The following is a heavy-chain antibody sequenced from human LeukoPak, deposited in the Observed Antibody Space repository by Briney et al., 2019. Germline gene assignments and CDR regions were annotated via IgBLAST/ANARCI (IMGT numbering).Heavy chain of an antibody. D-gene: IGHD2-15*01. CDR3: ARGGRYPRAAGRPLDDY. CDR1: GYTFTGYY. Sequence: ASVKVSCKASGYTFTGYYMHWVRQAPGQGLEWMGWINPNSGGTNYAQKFQGRVTMTRDTSISTAYMELSRLRSDDTAVYYCARGGRYPRAAGRPLDDYWGQGTLVTVSS. CDR2: INPNSGGT. J-gene: IGHJ4*02. V-gene: IGHV1-2*02.